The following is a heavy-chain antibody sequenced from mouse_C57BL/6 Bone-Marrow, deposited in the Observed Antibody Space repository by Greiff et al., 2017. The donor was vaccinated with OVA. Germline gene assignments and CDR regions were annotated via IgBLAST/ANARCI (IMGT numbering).Heavy chain of an antibody. CDR2: IDPSDSST. CDR3: ARYGGGYLDV. D-gene: IGHD1-1*02. J-gene: IGHJ1*03. V-gene: IGHV1-59*01. CDR1: GYTFTSYW. Sequence: QVQLQQPGAELVRPGTSVKLSCKASGYTFTSYWMHWVKQRPGQGLEWIGVIDPSDSSTNYNQKFKGKATLTVDTSSRTAYMQLSSLTSDDAAVDYCARYGGGYLDVWGTGTTVTVSS.